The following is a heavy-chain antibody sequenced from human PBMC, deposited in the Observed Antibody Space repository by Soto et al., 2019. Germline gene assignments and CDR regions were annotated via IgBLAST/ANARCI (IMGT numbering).Heavy chain of an antibody. CDR3: AREGAQVVTPFDY. V-gene: IGHV1-69*12. J-gene: IGHJ4*02. D-gene: IGHD2-15*01. CDR2: IIPIFGTA. Sequence: QVQLVQSGAEVKKPGSSVKVSCKASGGTFSSYAISWVRQAPGQGLEWMGGIIPIFGTANYAQNFQGRFTITAHESTSTAYMELSSLSSEDTAVYYCAREGAQVVTPFDYWGQGTLVIVSS. CDR1: GGTFSSYA.